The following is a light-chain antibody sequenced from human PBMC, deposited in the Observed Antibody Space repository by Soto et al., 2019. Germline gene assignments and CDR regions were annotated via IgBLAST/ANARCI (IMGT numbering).Light chain of an antibody. J-gene: IGKJ1*01. CDR1: QSVSTN. V-gene: IGKV3-15*01. CDR2: GAS. CDR3: QKYNNWPLT. Sequence: EIVMTQSPATLSVSPGERATLSCRASQSVSTNVAWYQQKPGQAPRLLIYGASTRATGIPARFSGSGSGTEFTLTISSLQSEDFAVYCCQKYNNWPLTFGQETKVDTK.